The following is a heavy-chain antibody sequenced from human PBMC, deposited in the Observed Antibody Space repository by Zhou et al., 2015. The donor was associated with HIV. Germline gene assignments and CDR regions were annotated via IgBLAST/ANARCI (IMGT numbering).Heavy chain of an antibody. Sequence: HVDLVQSGTEVKKPGASVKVSCKASGYTFNNYGVTWVRQAPGQGLEWMGWISAYNAYTDYAQKFQGRVTLTTDTSATTAYMELTSLSSDDTAVYYCASPLGRQLPDALDLWGPGTRVVVSS. CDR1: GYTFNNYG. CDR3: ASPLGRQLPDALDL. D-gene: IGHD2-2*01. CDR2: ISAYNAYT. J-gene: IGHJ3*01. V-gene: IGHV1-18*01.